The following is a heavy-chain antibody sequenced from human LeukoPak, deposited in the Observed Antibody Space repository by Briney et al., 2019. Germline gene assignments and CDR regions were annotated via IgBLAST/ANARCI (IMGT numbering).Heavy chain of an antibody. CDR1: GYTFTNYG. D-gene: IGHD1-26*01. Sequence: ASVKVSCKASGYTFTNYGITWVRQAPGQGLEWMGWISAYNGNTNYAQKLQGGVTMTTDTSTSTAYMELRSLRSDDTAVYYCARMRDLVGTSPLGYWGQGTLVTVSS. CDR2: ISAYNGNT. CDR3: ARMRDLVGTSPLGY. V-gene: IGHV1-18*01. J-gene: IGHJ4*02.